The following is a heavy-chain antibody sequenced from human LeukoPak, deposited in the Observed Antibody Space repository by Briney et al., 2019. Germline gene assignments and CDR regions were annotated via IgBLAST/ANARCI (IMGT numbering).Heavy chain of an antibody. Sequence: GRSLRLSCAASGFNFNGHGMHWVRQAPGKGLEWVALIPSDGSYTYYADSVKGRFTISRDNSKNTLSLQMNSVRPDDTAVYYCAKDRYGDYGPFDNWGQGTMVTVSS. V-gene: IGHV3-30*18. J-gene: IGHJ3*02. CDR1: GFNFNGHG. CDR3: AKDRYGDYGPFDN. CDR2: IPSDGSYT. D-gene: IGHD4-17*01.